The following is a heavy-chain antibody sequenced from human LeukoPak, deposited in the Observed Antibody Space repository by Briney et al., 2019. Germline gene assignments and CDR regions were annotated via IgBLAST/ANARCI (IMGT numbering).Heavy chain of an antibody. J-gene: IGHJ3*02. CDR1: GGSISSSSYF. CDR3: ARPWSTSLRDAFDI. CDR2: IYYSGRT. V-gene: IGHV4-39*01. D-gene: IGHD3-3*01. Sequence: SETLSLTCTVSGGSISSSSYFWGWIRQPPGKGLEWIGNIYYSGRTTYNPSLKSRVTISVDTSNNQFSLELSSVTAADTAVYYCARPWSTSLRDAFDIWGQGTMVTVSS.